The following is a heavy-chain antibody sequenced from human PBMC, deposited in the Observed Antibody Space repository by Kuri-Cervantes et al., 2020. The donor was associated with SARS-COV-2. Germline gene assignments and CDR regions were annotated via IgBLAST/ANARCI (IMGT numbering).Heavy chain of an antibody. J-gene: IGHJ6*02. D-gene: IGHD4-17*01. V-gene: IGHV3-30*04. Sequence: GESLKISCAASGFTFSSYAMHWVRQAPGKGLEWVAVISYDGSNKYYADSVKGRFTISRDNSKNTLYLQMNSLRAEDTAVYYCAISLPHDYGDYAAIGYYYGMDVWGQGTTVTVSS. CDR3: AISLPHDYGDYAAIGYYYGMDV. CDR1: GFTFSSYA. CDR2: ISYDGSNK.